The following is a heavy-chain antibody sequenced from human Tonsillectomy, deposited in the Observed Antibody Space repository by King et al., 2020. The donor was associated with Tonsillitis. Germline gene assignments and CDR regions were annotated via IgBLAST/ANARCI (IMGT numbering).Heavy chain of an antibody. CDR3: ARGPVGAIDCGGDCYPLDY. V-gene: IGHV3-30-3*01. CDR2: ISYDGTNK. J-gene: IGHJ4*02. D-gene: IGHD2-21*02. Sequence: VQLVESGGGVVQPGRSLRLSCAASGFTLSSFAMHWVRQAPGKGLEWVAIISYDGTNKYYADSVKGRFTISRDNSKDTLFLQMNSLRAEDTAVYYCARGPVGAIDCGGDCYPLDYWGQGTLVTVSS. CDR1: GFTLSSFA.